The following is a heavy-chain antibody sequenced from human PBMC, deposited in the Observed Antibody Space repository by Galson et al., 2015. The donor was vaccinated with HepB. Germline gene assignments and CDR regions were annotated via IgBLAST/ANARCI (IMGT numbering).Heavy chain of an antibody. CDR2: TSDDGSHK. V-gene: IGHV3-30*18. D-gene: IGHD2-8*01. CDR3: AKTITSGTSGVWAPGMDV. Sequence: SLRLSCAASGFTFTSYGMHWVRQAPGKGLEWVAITSDDGSHKYYADSVKGRFTIYRDNSKNTLYLQMDSLRVEDTAVYFCAKTITSGTSGVWAPGMDVWGKGTTVTVSS. J-gene: IGHJ6*03. CDR1: GFTFTSYG.